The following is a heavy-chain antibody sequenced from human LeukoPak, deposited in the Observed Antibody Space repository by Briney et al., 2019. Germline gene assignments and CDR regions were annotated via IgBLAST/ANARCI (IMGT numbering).Heavy chain of an antibody. J-gene: IGHJ4*02. CDR1: GFIFGHYA. CDR2: LKNNGDNI. D-gene: IGHD3-10*01. V-gene: IGHV3-64D*06. Sequence: GGSLRLSCSASGFIFGHYAMHWVRQAPGKGLEYVSSLKNNGDNIYYTDSVKGRFTISRDNSKNTLYLQLSSLRPEDTAVYYCVKDRGGLARDFGQWGQGTLVTVSS. CDR3: VKDRGGLARDFGQ.